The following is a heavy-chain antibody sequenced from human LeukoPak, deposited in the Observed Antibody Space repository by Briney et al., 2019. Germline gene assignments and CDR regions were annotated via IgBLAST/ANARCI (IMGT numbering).Heavy chain of an antibody. J-gene: IGHJ3*02. CDR3: ARDLRGDGVDAFDI. V-gene: IGHV1-2*06. CDR2: INPNSGGT. CDR1: GYTFTGYH. Sequence: ASVKVSCKASGYTFTGYHMHWVRQAPGQGLEWLGRINPNSGGTNYAQKFQGRVTMTRDTSISTAYMELSRLRSDDTAVYYCARDLRGDGVDAFDIWGQGTMVTVSS. D-gene: IGHD2-8*01.